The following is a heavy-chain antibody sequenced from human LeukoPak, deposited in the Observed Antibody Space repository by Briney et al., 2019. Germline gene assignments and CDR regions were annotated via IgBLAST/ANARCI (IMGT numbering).Heavy chain of an antibody. Sequence: SETLSLTCTVSGGSISSYYWSWIRQPPGKGLEWIGYIYYSGSTNYNPSLKSRVTISVDTSKNQFSLKLSSVTADDTAVYYCARGGSGWAPFDYWGQGTLVTVSS. V-gene: IGHV4-59*01. D-gene: IGHD6-19*01. CDR1: GGSISSYY. J-gene: IGHJ4*02. CDR3: ARGGSGWAPFDY. CDR2: IYYSGST.